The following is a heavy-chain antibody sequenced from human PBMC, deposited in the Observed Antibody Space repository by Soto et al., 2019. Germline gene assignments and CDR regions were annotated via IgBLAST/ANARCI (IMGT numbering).Heavy chain of an antibody. CDR3: ASFLTHWYDFWSGYINDWFDP. J-gene: IGHJ5*02. D-gene: IGHD3-3*01. Sequence: NPGGSLRLSCAASGFTFSDYYMSWIRQAPGKGLEWVSYISSSGSTIYYADSVKGRFTISRDNAKNSLYLQMNSLRAEDTAVYYCASFLTHWYDFWSGYINDWFDPWGQGTLVTVSS. V-gene: IGHV3-11*01. CDR1: GFTFSDYY. CDR2: ISSSGSTI.